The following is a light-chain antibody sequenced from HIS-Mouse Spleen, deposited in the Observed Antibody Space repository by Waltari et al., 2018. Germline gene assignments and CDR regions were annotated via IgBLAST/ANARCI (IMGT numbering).Light chain of an antibody. CDR1: NSDVGGYNY. Sequence: HSALTQSRSVSGSPGPSATISCPGTNSDVGGYNYVSWYQHPPRKAPQLMIYDVSKRPSGVPDRFSGSKSGNTASLTISGLQAEDEADYYCCSYAGSYTWVFGGGTKLTVL. J-gene: IGLJ3*02. CDR3: CSYAGSYTWV. CDR2: DVS. V-gene: IGLV2-11*01.